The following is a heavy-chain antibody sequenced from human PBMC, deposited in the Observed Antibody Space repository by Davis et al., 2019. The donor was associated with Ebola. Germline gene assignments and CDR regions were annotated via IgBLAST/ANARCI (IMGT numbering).Heavy chain of an antibody. Sequence: PGGSLRLSCAASGFTFSSYGMHWVRQAPGKGLEWVAVISYDGSNKYYADSVKGRFTISRDNSKNTLYLQMNSLRAEDTAVYYCAKDVGLEWEPRGYWGQGTLVTVSS. V-gene: IGHV3-30*18. J-gene: IGHJ4*02. D-gene: IGHD1-26*01. CDR2: ISYDGSNK. CDR3: AKDVGLEWEPRGY. CDR1: GFTFSSYG.